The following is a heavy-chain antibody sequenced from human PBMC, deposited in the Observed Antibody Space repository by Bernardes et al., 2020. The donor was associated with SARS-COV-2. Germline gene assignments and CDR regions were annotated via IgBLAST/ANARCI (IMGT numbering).Heavy chain of an antibody. Sequence: SETLSLTCTVSGGSISSDGSYWTWIRQPTGKGLEWIGRIYSSGGTNYNPSLKSRITISLDTSKSQFSLKLTSVSATDTAVYYCARDTWDQEPTLRRLGFDYWGQGALVTVSS. CDR3: ARDTWDQEPTLRRLGFDY. D-gene: IGHD1-26*01. J-gene: IGHJ4*02. CDR1: GGSISSDGSY. CDR2: IYSSGGT. V-gene: IGHV4-61*02.